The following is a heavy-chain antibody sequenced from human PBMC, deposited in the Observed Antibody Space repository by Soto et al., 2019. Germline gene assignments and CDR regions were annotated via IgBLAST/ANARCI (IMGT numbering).Heavy chain of an antibody. V-gene: IGHV4-61*01. CDR3: ARDLQSTDSYGSRGTCDI. Sequence: ETLSLTCSVSGVSVSSRFYYWSWIRQPPVKRLEWIGFGYYSGSSTVNPSLKSRAIISVDTSRNQFSLKLTSVTAADTAVYYCARDLQSTDSYGSRGTCDIWGQETVVNVSS. D-gene: IGHD2-8*02. CDR2: GYYSGSS. J-gene: IGHJ3*02. CDR1: GVSVSSRFYY.